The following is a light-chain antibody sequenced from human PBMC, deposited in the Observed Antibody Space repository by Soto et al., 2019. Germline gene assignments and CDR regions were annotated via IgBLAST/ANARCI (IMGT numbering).Light chain of an antibody. Sequence: QCELNKAASAYGTPGQGGSISSYGSSSNIGRRYEYWDQAVPGTATNLLIYWNDQRPSGVPDRFSGSKSGTSASLAISGLRSEDEADYYCGAWDDRLSGYFFGSGTKVTVL. CDR3: GAWDDRLSGYF. J-gene: IGLJ1*01. CDR1: SSNIGRRY. CDR2: WND. V-gene: IGLV1-47*01.